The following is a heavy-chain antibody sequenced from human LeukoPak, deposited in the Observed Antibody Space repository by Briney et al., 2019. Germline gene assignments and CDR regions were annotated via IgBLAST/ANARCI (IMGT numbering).Heavy chain of an antibody. D-gene: IGHD2-2*01. V-gene: IGHV3-23*01. J-gene: IGHJ3*02. CDR1: GFTFNSYT. CDR3: AKGPISPAASHAFDI. CDR2: ISIGGEST. Sequence: PGGSLRLSCVASGFTFNSYTMSWVRQAPGKGLEWVSAISIGGESTYYADSVKGRFTISRDNSKNTLYLQMNSLRVEDTAVYYCAKGPISPAASHAFDIWGQGTMVTVSS.